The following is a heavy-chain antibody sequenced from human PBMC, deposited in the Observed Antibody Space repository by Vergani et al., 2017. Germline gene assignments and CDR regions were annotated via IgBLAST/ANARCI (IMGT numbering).Heavy chain of an antibody. CDR3: ATAAVVVAATPILRHYYSYGMDV. Sequence: QVQLVQSGAEVKKPGASVKVSCKVSGYTLTELSMHWVRQAPGKGLEWMGGFVPEDGETNYAQKFQGRVTMTEDTTTDTAYMGLSSLRSEDTAVYYCATAAVVVAATPILRHYYSYGMDVWGQGTTVTVSS. V-gene: IGHV1-24*01. CDR2: FVPEDGET. D-gene: IGHD2-15*01. CDR1: GYTLTELS. J-gene: IGHJ6*02.